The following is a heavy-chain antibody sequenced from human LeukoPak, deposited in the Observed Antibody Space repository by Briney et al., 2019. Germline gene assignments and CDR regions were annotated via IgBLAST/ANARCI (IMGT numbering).Heavy chain of an antibody. V-gene: IGHV1-46*01. J-gene: IGHJ4*02. CDR3: AKGPAGERLDY. Sequence: ASVKVSCKASGYTFTSYYMNWVRQAPGQGLEWMGIINPSGGSTSYAQKFQGRVTMTRDMSTSTVYMELSSLRSEDTAVYYCAKGPAGERLDYWGQGTLVTVSS. D-gene: IGHD1-26*01. CDR2: INPSGGST. CDR1: GYTFTSYY.